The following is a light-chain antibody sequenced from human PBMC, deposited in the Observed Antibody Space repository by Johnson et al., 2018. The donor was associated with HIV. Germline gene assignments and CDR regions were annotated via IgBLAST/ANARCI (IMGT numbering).Light chain of an antibody. CDR2: ENN. Sequence: QSMLTQPPSVSAAPGQKVTISCSGSSSNIGNNYVSWYQQLPGTAPKLLMYENNKRPSGIPERFSGSKSGTSATLGITGLQTGDEADYYCATWDSSLRWVFGTGTKVTVL. CDR1: SSNIGNNY. CDR3: ATWDSSLRWV. J-gene: IGLJ1*01. V-gene: IGLV1-51*02.